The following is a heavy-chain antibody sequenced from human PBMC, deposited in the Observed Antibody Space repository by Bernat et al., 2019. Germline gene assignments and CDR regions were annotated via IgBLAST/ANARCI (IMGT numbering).Heavy chain of an antibody. CDR1: GFTFSTYD. Sequence: QVQLVESGGGVVQPGRSLRLSCAASGFTFSTYDMHWVRQAPGKGLEWVAVISYDGTNKYYSDSVKGRFTISRDNSKNTLYLQMNNLRAEDTAVFYCAGNYYGYYNYGMDVWGQGTTVTVSS. D-gene: IGHD1-26*01. J-gene: IGHJ6*02. CDR3: AGNYYGYYNYGMDV. V-gene: IGHV3-33*01. CDR2: ISYDGTNK.